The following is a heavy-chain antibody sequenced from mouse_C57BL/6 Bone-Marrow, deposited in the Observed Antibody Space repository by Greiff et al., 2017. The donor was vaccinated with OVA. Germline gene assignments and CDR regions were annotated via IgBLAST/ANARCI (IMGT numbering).Heavy chain of an antibody. Sequence: VQLQESGPELVKPGASVKISCKASGYAFSSSWMNWVKQRPGKGLEWIGRIYPGDGATNYSGKFKGKATLTADKSSSTAYMQLSSLTSEDSAVYFYARPSYSAFDYWGQGTTLTVSS. CDR1: GYAFSSSW. CDR2: IYPGDGAT. V-gene: IGHV1-82*01. J-gene: IGHJ2*01. CDR3: ARPSYSAFDY. D-gene: IGHD2-10*01.